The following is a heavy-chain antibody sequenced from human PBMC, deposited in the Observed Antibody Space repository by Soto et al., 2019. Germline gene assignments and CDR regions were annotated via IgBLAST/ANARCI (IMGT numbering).Heavy chain of an antibody. CDR3: ARGGVGIYCSGGSCYSPDAFDI. V-gene: IGHV1-69*02. D-gene: IGHD2-15*01. Sequence: QVQLVQSGAEVKKPGSSVKVSCKASGGTFSSYTISWVRQAPRQGLEWMGRIIPILGIANYAQKFQGRVTITADKSTSTAYMELSSLRSEDTAVYYCARGGVGIYCSGGSCYSPDAFDIWGQGTMVTVSS. CDR1: GGTFSSYT. J-gene: IGHJ3*02. CDR2: IIPILGIA.